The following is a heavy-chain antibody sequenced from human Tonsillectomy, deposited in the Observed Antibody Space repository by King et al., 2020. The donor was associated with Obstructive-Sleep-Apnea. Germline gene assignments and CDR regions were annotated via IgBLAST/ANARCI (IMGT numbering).Heavy chain of an antibody. V-gene: IGHV4-59*01. D-gene: IGHD1/OR15-1a*01. J-gene: IGHJ4*02. CDR2: IYYSGST. CDR1: GGSISSSY. CDR3: ARITGTYYFDY. Sequence: VQLQESGPGLVKPSETLSLTCTVSGGSISSSYWSWIRQPPGKGLEWIGYIYYSGSTNYNPSLKSRVTIAVDTSKNQFSLKLSSVTAADTAMYYCARITGTYYFDYWGRGTLVTVSS.